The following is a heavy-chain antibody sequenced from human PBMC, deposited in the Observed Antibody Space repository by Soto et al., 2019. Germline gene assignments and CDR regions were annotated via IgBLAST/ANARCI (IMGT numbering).Heavy chain of an antibody. CDR1: GGSFSGYY. CDR2: INHSGST. Sequence: PSETLSLTCAVYGGSFSGYYLSWIRQPPGKGLEWIGEINHSGSTNYNPSLKSRVTISVVTSKNQFSLKLSSVTAADTAVYYCARGPALWFGELFTLNDYWGQGTLVTVSS. CDR3: ARGPALWFGELFTLNDY. J-gene: IGHJ4*02. D-gene: IGHD3-10*01. V-gene: IGHV4-34*01.